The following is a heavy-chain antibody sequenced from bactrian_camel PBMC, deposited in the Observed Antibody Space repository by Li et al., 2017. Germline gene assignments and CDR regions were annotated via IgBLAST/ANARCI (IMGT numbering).Heavy chain of an antibody. Sequence: QLVESGGGLVQPGGSLRLSCAASGSTLSSYRTYWVRQAPGKGLEWVSIINRGGTTYYADSMKGRFTISRDNATNTVYLQMNSLKPEDTAVYYCVSLVGRPLVHQGTQVTVS. CDR1: GSTLSSYR. CDR2: IINRGGTT. D-gene: IGHD2*01. J-gene: IGHJ4*01. V-gene: IGHV3S25*01.